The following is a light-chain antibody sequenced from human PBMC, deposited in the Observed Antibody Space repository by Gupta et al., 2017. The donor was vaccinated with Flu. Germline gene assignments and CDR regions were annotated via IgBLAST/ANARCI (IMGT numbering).Light chain of an antibody. CDR1: QSISSW. J-gene: IGKJ2*01. Sequence: DIQMTQSPSTLSASVGDRVTITCRASQSISSWLAWYQHKPGRAPKLLIYKASTLKSGVPSRFSGSGSGTEFTLTITSLQPDDFATYYCQHYTTSSPYAFGQGTKLEIK. V-gene: IGKV1-5*03. CDR2: KAS. CDR3: QHYTTSSPYA.